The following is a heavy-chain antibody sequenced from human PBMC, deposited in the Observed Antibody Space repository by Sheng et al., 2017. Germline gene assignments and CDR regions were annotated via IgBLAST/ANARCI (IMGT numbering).Heavy chain of an antibody. CDR2: INHSGST. V-gene: IGHV4-34*01. D-gene: IGHD1-26*01. Sequence: QVQLQQWGAGLLKPSETLSLTCAVYGGSFSGYYWSWIRQPPGKGLEWIGEINHSGSTNYNPSLKSRVTISVDTSKNQFSLKLSSVTAADTAVYYCARGPFRWVGATVVNYYGMDVWGQGTTVTVSS. J-gene: IGHJ6*02. CDR3: ARGPFRWVGATVVNYYGMDV. CDR1: GGSFSGYY.